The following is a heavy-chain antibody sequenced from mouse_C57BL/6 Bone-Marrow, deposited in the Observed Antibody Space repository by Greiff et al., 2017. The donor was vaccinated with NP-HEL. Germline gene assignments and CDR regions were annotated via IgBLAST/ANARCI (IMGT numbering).Heavy chain of an antibody. CDR3: AKGTYGNYGFAY. CDR1: GYTFTSYW. J-gene: IGHJ3*01. D-gene: IGHD2-1*01. CDR2: IDPSDSYT. V-gene: IGHV1-69*01. Sequence: VQLQQPGAELVMPGASVKLSCKASGYTFTSYWMHWVKQRPGQGLEWIGEIDPSDSYTNYNQKFKGKSTLTVDKSSSTAYMQLSSLTSEDSAVYYCAKGTYGNYGFAYWGQGTLVTVSA.